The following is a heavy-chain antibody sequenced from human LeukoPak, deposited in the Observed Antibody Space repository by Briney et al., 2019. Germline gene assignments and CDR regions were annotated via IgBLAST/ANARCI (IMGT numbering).Heavy chain of an antibody. Sequence: PGGSLRLSCAASGFTFSYYAMRWVRQAPGKGLEWVSYISSTASSIYYADSVKGRFTISRDNAKNSLYLQMNSLRAEDTAVYYCARDVTYHGGDWFDPWGQGTLVTVSS. D-gene: IGHD4-23*01. V-gene: IGHV3-48*03. J-gene: IGHJ5*02. CDR1: GFTFSYYA. CDR2: ISSTASSI. CDR3: ARDVTYHGGDWFDP.